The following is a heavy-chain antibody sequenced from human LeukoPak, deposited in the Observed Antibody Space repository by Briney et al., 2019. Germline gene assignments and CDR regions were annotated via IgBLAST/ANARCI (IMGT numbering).Heavy chain of an antibody. D-gene: IGHD3-9*01. V-gene: IGHV4-34*01. CDR2: INHSGST. CDR1: GGSFSGYY. J-gene: IGHJ4*02. CDR3: ARGELRYFDWLPPALSGSFDY. Sequence: PSETLSLTCAVYGGSFSGYYWSWIRQPPGKGLEWIGEINHSGSTNYNPSLKSRVTISVDTSKNQFSLKLSSVTAADTAVYYCARGELRYFDWLPPALSGSFDYWGQGTLVTVSS.